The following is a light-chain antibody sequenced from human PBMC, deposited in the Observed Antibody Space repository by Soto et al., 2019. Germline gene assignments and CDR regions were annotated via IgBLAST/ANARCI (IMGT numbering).Light chain of an antibody. Sequence: QAVVTQPPSASGTPGQRVTISCSGSSSNIGSNTVNWYQQLPGTAPKVLIYSNNQRPSGVPDRFSGSKSGTSASLAISGLQSDDEADYYCAAWDDSLNGAVFGGGTQLTVL. CDR3: AAWDDSLNGAV. CDR2: SNN. V-gene: IGLV1-44*01. CDR1: SSNIGSNT. J-gene: IGLJ7*01.